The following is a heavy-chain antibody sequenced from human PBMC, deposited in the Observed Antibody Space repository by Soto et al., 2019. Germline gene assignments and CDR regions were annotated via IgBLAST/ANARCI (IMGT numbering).Heavy chain of an antibody. J-gene: IGHJ5*02. CDR3: ARSDCTSTSCYVVWFDP. Sequence: EVQLVESGGGLVKPGGSLSLTCAASGFSFSNYGMNWVRQAPGKGLEWVSSISSSSSYISYADSVKGRFTISRDNAKNSVYLQMNSLRAEDTAVYYCARSDCTSTSCYVVWFDPWGQGTLVTVSS. D-gene: IGHD2-2*01. CDR2: ISSSSSYI. CDR1: GFSFSNYG. V-gene: IGHV3-21*01.